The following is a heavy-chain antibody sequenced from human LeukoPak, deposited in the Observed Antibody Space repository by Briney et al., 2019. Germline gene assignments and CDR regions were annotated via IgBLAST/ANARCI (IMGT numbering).Heavy chain of an antibody. CDR2: INPNSGGT. V-gene: IGHV1-2*06. CDR1: GYTFTGYY. D-gene: IGHD6-13*01. Sequence: GASVKVSCKASGYTFTGYYMHWVRQAPGQGLEWMGRINPNSGGTNYAQKFQGRVTMTRDTSITTAYMELSSLRSEDTAVYYCARAPAAPDAFDIWGQGTMVTVSS. J-gene: IGHJ3*02. CDR3: ARAPAAPDAFDI.